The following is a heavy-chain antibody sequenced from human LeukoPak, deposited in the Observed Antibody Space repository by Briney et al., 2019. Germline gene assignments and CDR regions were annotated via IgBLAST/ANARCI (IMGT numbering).Heavy chain of an antibody. CDR1: GFTFSRFW. J-gene: IGHJ3*02. V-gene: IGHV3-7*01. CDR2: IKQDGSEK. CDR3: ARPYGSGSYWLTFDI. D-gene: IGHD3-10*01. Sequence: GGSLRLCCAASGFTFSRFWISWGRQAPGMGLEWVANIKQDGSEKYYVDSVKGRFTISRDNAKNSLYLQMNSLRAEDTAVYYCARPYGSGSYWLTFDIWGQGTMVTVSS.